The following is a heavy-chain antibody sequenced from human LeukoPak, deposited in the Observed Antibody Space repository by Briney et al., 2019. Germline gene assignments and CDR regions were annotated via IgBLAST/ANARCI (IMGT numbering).Heavy chain of an antibody. J-gene: IGHJ4*02. V-gene: IGHV1-46*01. CDR3: AKSGGDYGDSGGDY. Sequence: ASVKVSCKASGYTFTRHYMHWVRQAPGQGLEWMGVINPGGSWTSYAQKFQGRVTMTRDMSTSTDYMELSSLRSEDTAVYYCAKSGGDYGDSGGDYWGQGTLVTVSS. CDR2: INPGGSWT. CDR1: GYTFTRHY. D-gene: IGHD4-17*01.